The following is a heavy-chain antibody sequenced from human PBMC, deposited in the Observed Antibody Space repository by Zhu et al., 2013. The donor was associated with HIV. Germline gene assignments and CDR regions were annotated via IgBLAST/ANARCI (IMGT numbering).Heavy chain of an antibody. Sequence: QVQLVQSGAEVKKPGASVKVSCKASGYTFTSYYIHWLRQAPGQGPEWMGVINPTTNSKKYLQRLVGRLSVTRDPSTNTVYMELGSLTSEDTAIYYCARLTIVAGGDVWGQGDHGHRLL. V-gene: IGHV1-46*01. CDR1: GYTFTSYY. CDR2: INPTTNSK. CDR3: ARLTIVAGGDV. D-gene: IGHD5-12*01. J-gene: IGHJ6*02.